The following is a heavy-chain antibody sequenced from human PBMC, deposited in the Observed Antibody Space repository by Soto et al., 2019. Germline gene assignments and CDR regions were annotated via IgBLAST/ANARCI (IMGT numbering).Heavy chain of an antibody. Sequence: LETLSLSSAVAEGSSRGGSYWGWIRKHPGKGLEWIGSVYHGGNTYYNPSLKSRVSISIDLSKNQFSLKLTSVTAADTAADYCARARWYDAFAVWGQGTVVPVSS. V-gene: IGHV4-38-2*01. CDR2: VYHGGNT. CDR3: ARARWYDAFAV. D-gene: IGHD2-15*01. J-gene: IGHJ3*01. CDR1: EGSSRGGSY.